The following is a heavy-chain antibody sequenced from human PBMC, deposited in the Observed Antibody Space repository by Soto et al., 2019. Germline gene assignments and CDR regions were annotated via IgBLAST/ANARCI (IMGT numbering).Heavy chain of an antibody. CDR1: GFTFSSYA. CDR3: AKDSCSSTSCYTGYYYGMDV. CDR2: ISGSGGST. Sequence: EVQLLESGGGLVQPGGSLRLSCAASGFTFSSYAMSWVRQAPGKGLEWVSAISGSGGSTYYADSVKGRFTISRDNSKNTLYLQMNSLRAEDTAVYYCAKDSCSSTSCYTGYYYGMDVWGQGTTVTVSS. D-gene: IGHD2-2*02. J-gene: IGHJ6*02. V-gene: IGHV3-23*01.